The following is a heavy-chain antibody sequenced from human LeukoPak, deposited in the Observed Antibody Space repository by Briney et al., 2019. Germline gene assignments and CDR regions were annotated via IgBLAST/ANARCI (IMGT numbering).Heavy chain of an antibody. CDR1: GGSISSDNYY. Sequence: SETLSLTCTVSGGSISSDNYYWSWIRPPPGKGLEWIGHIYYSGSTYYNPSLKSRVTISVDTTKNQFSLKLSSVTAADTAVYYCARGWGDYYGSGSYYRAAFDPWGQGTLVTVSS. J-gene: IGHJ5*02. CDR3: ARGWGDYYGSGSYYRAAFDP. CDR2: IYYSGST. V-gene: IGHV4-30-4*01. D-gene: IGHD3-10*01.